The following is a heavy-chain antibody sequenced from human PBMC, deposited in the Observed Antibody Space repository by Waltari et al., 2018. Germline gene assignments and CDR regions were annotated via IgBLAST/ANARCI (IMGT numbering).Heavy chain of an antibody. CDR1: GFSFMGFA. J-gene: IGHJ4*02. V-gene: IGHV3-23*01. Sequence: EVQLLESAGGLVQPGEALRPSGAASGFSFMGFAMTWARQAPGEGLECVASISGSGATPFYADSVKGRFTIVRDNSRDTVYLQMNSLRVDDSAVYYCAKGSRGYTNYFFDSWGQGTLVSVSS. D-gene: IGHD3-16*02. CDR3: AKGSRGYTNYFFDS. CDR2: ISGSGATP.